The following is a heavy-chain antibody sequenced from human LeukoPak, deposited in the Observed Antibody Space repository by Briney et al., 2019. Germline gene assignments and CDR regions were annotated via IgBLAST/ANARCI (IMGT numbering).Heavy chain of an antibody. CDR3: ARVSQASHRYCSAGSCYRNSFDY. CDR2: IIPIFGTA. CDR1: GGTFSSYA. Sequence: SVKVSCKASGGTFSSYAISWVRQAPGQGLEWMGGIIPIFGTANYAQKFQGRVTITADESTSTAYMELSSLRSEDTAVYYCARVSQASHRYCSAGSCYRNSFDYWGQGTLVTVSS. J-gene: IGHJ4*02. D-gene: IGHD2-15*01. V-gene: IGHV1-69*13.